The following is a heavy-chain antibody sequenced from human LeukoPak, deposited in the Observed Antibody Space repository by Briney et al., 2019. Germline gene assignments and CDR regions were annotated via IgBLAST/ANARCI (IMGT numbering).Heavy chain of an antibody. CDR1: VYIFTSYW. CDR3: ARSSLDDSSGYYEGY. D-gene: IGHD3-22*01. V-gene: IGHV5-51*01. Sequence: GESLKISCKGSVYIFTSYWIGWVRQMPGKGLDWMGIIYPGDSDTRYSPSFQGQVTISADKSISTAYLQWSSLKASDTAMYYCARSSLDDSSGYYEGYWGQGTLVTVSS. J-gene: IGHJ4*02. CDR2: IYPGDSDT.